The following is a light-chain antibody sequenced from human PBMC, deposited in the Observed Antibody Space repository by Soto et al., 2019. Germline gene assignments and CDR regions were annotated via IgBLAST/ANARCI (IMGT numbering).Light chain of an antibody. CDR1: QSILYSSNNKNC. V-gene: IGKV4-1*01. J-gene: IGKJ1*01. Sequence: DIVMTQSPDSLTVSLGERATINCKSSQSILYSSNNKNCLAWFQQKQGQPPKLLIYWASTRESGVPDRFRGSGSGTDFTLTISSLQAEDVAVYYCQQYYSTPSWTFGQGTKVEIK. CDR3: QQYYSTPSWT. CDR2: WAS.